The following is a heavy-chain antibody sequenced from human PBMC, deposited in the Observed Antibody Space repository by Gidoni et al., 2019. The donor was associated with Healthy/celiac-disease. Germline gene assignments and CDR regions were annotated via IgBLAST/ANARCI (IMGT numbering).Heavy chain of an antibody. J-gene: IGHJ4*02. CDR2: ISSSSSTI. Sequence: EVQLVESGGGLVQPGGSLGLSCAASGFPLSSYSMHWVRQAPGKGREWISYISSSSSTIYYADSVKGRFTISRDNAKNLLYLQMNSLRAEDTAVYYCRVATWGTSLTPPYWGQGTLVTVSS. CDR3: RVATWGTSLTPPY. CDR1: GFPLSSYS. V-gene: IGHV3-48*01. D-gene: IGHD5-12*01.